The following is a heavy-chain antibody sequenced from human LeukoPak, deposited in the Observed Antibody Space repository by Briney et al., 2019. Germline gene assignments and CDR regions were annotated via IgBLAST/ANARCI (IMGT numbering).Heavy chain of an antibody. V-gene: IGHV4-38-2*01. J-gene: IGHJ4*02. Sequence: SETLSLTCAVSGSSITSDYFWGWIRPPPGKGLEWIATIYYSWGMYFNPSLKSRVTISLDASKNQFSLKLTSLTAADTAIDYCARNVTAGFFDYWGQGILVTVSS. CDR2: IYYSWGM. D-gene: IGHD1-1*01. CDR3: ARNVTAGFFDY. CDR1: GSSITSDYF.